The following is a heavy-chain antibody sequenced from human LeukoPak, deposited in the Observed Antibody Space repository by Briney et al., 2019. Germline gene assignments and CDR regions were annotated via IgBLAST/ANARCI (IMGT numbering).Heavy chain of an antibody. CDR3: ARDRRYDFWSGTLGKFGY. Sequence: PGGSLRLSCAASGFTFSSYSMNWVRQAPGKGLEWVSSISSSSSYIYYADSVKGRFTISRDNAKNSLYLQMKSLRAEDKAVYYCARDRRYDFWSGTLGKFGYWGQGTLVTVSS. V-gene: IGHV3-21*01. CDR2: ISSSSSYI. CDR1: GFTFSSYS. D-gene: IGHD3-3*01. J-gene: IGHJ4*02.